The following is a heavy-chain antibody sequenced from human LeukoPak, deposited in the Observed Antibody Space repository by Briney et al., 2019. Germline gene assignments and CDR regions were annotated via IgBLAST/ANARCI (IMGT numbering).Heavy chain of an antibody. CDR1: GFTFSSYT. D-gene: IGHD2-15*01. CDR2: ISSGSSYI. Sequence: GGSLRLSCAASGFTFSSYTMHWVRQAPGKGLEWVSSISSGSSYIYYADSVKGRFTISRDNAKNSLYLQMNSLRAEDTAVYYCAREPYSYCSGGSCYTLAPWYWGQGTLVTVSS. CDR3: AREPYSYCSGGSCYTLAPWY. J-gene: IGHJ4*02. V-gene: IGHV3-21*01.